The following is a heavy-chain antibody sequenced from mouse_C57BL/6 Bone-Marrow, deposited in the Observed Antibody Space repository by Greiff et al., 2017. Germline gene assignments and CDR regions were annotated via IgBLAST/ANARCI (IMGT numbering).Heavy chain of an antibody. V-gene: IGHV10-3*01. J-gene: IGHJ4*01. CDR1: GFTFNTYA. Sequence: EVQLVESGGGLVQPKGSLKLSCAASGFTFNTYAMHWVRQAPGKGLEWVARIRSKSSNYATYYADSVKDRFTISRDDSQSMLYLQMNNLKTEDTAMYYCVMDYGSSGYYAMDYWGQGTSVTVSS. D-gene: IGHD1-1*01. CDR3: VMDYGSSGYYAMDY. CDR2: IRSKSSNYAT.